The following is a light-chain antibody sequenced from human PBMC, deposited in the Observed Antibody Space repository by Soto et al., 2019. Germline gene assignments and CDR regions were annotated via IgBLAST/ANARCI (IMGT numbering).Light chain of an antibody. CDR3: QQRSNWPPII. Sequence: EIVLTQSPATLSLSPGERATLSWRASQSVSSYLAWYQQKPGQAPRLLIYDASNRATGIPARFSGSGSGTDFTLTISSLEPEDFAVYYCQQRSNWPPIIFGQGTRLEIK. CDR1: QSVSSY. CDR2: DAS. J-gene: IGKJ5*01. V-gene: IGKV3-11*01.